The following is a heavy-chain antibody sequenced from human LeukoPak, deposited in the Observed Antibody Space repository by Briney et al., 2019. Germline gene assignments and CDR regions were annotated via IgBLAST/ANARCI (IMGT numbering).Heavy chain of an antibody. Sequence: GESLKISCKGSGYSFTSYWIGWVRQMRGKGLDWMGIIYPGDSDTRYSPSFQGQVTISADKSISTAYLQWSSLKASDTAMYYCARGLPEDSAFTFDYWGQGTLVAVSS. D-gene: IGHD2-2*01. CDR3: ARGLPEDSAFTFDY. CDR2: IYPGDSDT. J-gene: IGHJ4*02. CDR1: GYSFTSYW. V-gene: IGHV5-51*01.